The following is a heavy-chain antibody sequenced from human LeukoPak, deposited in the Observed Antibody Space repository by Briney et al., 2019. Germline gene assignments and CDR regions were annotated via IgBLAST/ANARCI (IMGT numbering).Heavy chain of an antibody. Sequence: PSETLSLTCTVSGGSISSYYWSWIRQPAGKGLEWIGRIYISGSTNYNPSLKSRVTMSVDTSKNQFSLKLSSVTAADTAVYYCARDPIPDYSRQPFDYWGQGTLVTVSS. CDR1: GGSISSYY. CDR2: IYISGST. V-gene: IGHV4-4*07. J-gene: IGHJ4*02. D-gene: IGHD4-11*01. CDR3: ARDPIPDYSRQPFDY.